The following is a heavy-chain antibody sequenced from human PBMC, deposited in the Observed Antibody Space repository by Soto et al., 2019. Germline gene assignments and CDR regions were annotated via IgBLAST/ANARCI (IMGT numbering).Heavy chain of an antibody. Sequence: AGSVRLSCAAAGFTFSSGRMNWVRQAPGKGLEWASYVSSRSSTIYYADSVKGRFTISRDNAKNSLYLQMNSLRAEDTAVYYCARDGVTGTTNYYYYMDVWGKGTTVTVSS. CDR3: ARDGVTGTTNYYYYMDV. J-gene: IGHJ6*03. V-gene: IGHV3-48*01. CDR1: GFTFSSGR. CDR2: VSSRSSTI. D-gene: IGHD1-7*01.